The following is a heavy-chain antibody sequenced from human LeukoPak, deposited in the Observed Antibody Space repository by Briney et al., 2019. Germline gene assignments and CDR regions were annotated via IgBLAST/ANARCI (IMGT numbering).Heavy chain of an antibody. Sequence: SETLSLTCAVCGGSFSGYYWSWIRQSPGKGLEWIGSIYHSGSTYYSPSLRSRITISVDTSKNQFSLKLSSVTAADTAVYYCAREDYYDSSGYYLDCWGQGTLVTVSS. CDR1: GGSFSGYY. D-gene: IGHD3-22*01. V-gene: IGHV4-38-2*01. CDR2: IYHSGST. J-gene: IGHJ4*02. CDR3: AREDYYDSSGYYLDC.